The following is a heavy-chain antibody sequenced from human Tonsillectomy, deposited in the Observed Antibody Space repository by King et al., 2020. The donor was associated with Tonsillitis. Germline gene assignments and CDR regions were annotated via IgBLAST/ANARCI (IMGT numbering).Heavy chain of an antibody. Sequence: VQLVESGGGVVQPGRSLRLSCAASGFIFSSYGMNWVRQAPGKGLEWVAVISYDGSNTYYADSVKGRFTISRDNYKNTLYLQMNSLRAEDTAVYYCATISSCFSSGWHRGVFDYWGRGTLLTVSS. J-gene: IGHJ4*02. CDR3: ATISSCFSSGWHRGVFDY. V-gene: IGHV3-30*03. D-gene: IGHD6-19*01. CDR1: GFIFSSYG. CDR2: ISYDGSNT.